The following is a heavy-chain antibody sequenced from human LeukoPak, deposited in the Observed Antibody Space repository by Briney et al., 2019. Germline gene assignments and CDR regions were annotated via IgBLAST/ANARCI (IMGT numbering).Heavy chain of an antibody. CDR1: GGSISSYY. D-gene: IGHD4-23*01. Sequence: TPSETLSLTCTVSGGSISSYYWSWIRQPPGKGLEWIGYIYYSGSTNYNPSLRSRVTISVDTSKNQFSLKLSSVTAADTAVYYCAGTVVTPNYFDYWGQGTLVTVSS. J-gene: IGHJ4*02. CDR3: AGTVVTPNYFDY. CDR2: IYYSGST. V-gene: IGHV4-59*01.